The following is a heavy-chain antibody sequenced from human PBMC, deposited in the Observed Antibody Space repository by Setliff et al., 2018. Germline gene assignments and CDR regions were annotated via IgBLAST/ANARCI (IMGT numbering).Heavy chain of an antibody. Sequence: GASVKVSCKASGGTFSSYVISWVREAPGQGLEWMGGIIPMFGTNYAQKFQGRVTITADESTSTAYMELSSLGSEDTALYYCARDALYDSNDRNSYYGNWLDPWGQGTLVTVSS. D-gene: IGHD3-22*01. CDR1: GGTFSSYV. CDR2: IIPMFGT. J-gene: IGHJ5*02. V-gene: IGHV1-69*13. CDR3: ARDALYDSNDRNSYYGNWLDP.